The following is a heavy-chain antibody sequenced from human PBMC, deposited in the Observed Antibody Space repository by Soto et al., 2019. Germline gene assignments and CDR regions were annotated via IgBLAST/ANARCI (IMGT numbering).Heavy chain of an antibody. CDR1: GYTFTTYD. J-gene: IGHJ4*02. V-gene: IGHV1-8*01. CDR2: MNPYSGNT. Sequence: ASVKVSCKASGYTFTTYDISWVRQATGQGLEWMGWMNPYSGNTGYAQKFQGRITVTRNTSISTVYMELSGLRPDDTAVYYCARRKERSGPHYFDYWGQGSQVTVSS. D-gene: IGHD6-25*01. CDR3: ARRKERSGPHYFDY.